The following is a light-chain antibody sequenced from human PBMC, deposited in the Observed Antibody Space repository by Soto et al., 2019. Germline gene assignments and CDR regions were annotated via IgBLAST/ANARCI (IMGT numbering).Light chain of an antibody. Sequence: EIVMTQSPATLSVSPGERATLSCRASQSVSSNLAWYQQKPGQAPRLLIYGASTRATGIPARFSGSGSGTEFTLNISSLQSEDFAVYCCQQYNNWPPWTFGQGTKVELK. CDR1: QSVSSN. V-gene: IGKV3-15*01. CDR2: GAS. CDR3: QQYNNWPPWT. J-gene: IGKJ1*01.